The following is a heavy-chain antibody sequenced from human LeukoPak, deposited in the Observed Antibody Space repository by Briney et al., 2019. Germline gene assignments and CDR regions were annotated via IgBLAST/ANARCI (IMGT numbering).Heavy chain of an antibody. V-gene: IGHV3-21*01. D-gene: IGHD3-10*01. CDR1: GFTFSSYG. CDR2: ISSSSSYI. J-gene: IGHJ4*02. CDR3: ARGAYYYGSGSYD. Sequence: GGSLRLSCAASGFTFSSYGMHWVRQAPGKGLEWVSSISSSSSYIYYADSVKGRFTISRDNAKNSLYLQMNSLRAEDTAVYYCARGAYYYGSGSYDWGQGTLVTVSS.